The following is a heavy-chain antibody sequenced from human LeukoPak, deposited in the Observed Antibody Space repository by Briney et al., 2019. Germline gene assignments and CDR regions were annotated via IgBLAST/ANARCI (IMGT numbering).Heavy chain of an antibody. D-gene: IGHD3-3*02. CDR3: ARLNRLPGRLARGFFDPRDHFWSGYYGY. V-gene: IGHV4-39*01. J-gene: IGHJ4*02. CDR2: IYYSGST. Sequence: PSETLSLTCTVSGGSISSSSYYWGWIRQPPGKGLEWIGTIYYSGSTYYKSSLKSRVTISVDTSKNQFSLKLSSVTAADTAVYYCARLNRLPGRLARGFFDPRDHFWSGYYGYWGQGALVTVSS. CDR1: GGSISSSSYY.